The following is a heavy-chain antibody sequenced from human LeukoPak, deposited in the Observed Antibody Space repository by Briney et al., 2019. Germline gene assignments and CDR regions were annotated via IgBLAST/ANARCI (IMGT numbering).Heavy chain of an antibody. J-gene: IGHJ3*02. CDR2: ISWNSGSI. CDR1: GFTFDDYA. Sequence: GRSLRLSCAASGFTFDDYAMHWVRHAPGKGLEWVSGISWNSGSIGYADSVKGRFTISRDNAKNSLYLQMNSLRAEDTALYYCTTRRPDAFDIWGQGTMVTVSS. V-gene: IGHV3-9*01. D-gene: IGHD1-1*01. CDR3: TTRRPDAFDI.